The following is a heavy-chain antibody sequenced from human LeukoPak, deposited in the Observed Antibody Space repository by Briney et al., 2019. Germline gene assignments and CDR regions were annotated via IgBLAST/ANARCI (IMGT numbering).Heavy chain of an antibody. V-gene: IGHV4-59*01. Sequence: SETLSLTCTVSGGSISSYYWGWIRQPPGKGLEWIGYIYYSGSTNYNPSLKSRVTISVDTSKNQFSLKLSSVTAADTAVYYCASVPYSSGWYNWFDPWGQGTLVTVSS. CDR1: GGSISSYY. CDR3: ASVPYSSGWYNWFDP. J-gene: IGHJ5*02. D-gene: IGHD6-19*01. CDR2: IYYSGST.